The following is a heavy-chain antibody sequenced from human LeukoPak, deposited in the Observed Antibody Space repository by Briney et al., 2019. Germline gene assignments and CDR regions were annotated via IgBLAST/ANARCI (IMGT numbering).Heavy chain of an antibody. CDR1: GFTFSSYG. V-gene: IGHV3-7*01. CDR2: LNEDGSVK. CDR3: ANVPRSTVSY. J-gene: IGHJ4*02. D-gene: IGHD2-2*01. Sequence: GGSLRLSCAASGFTFSSYGMHWVRQAPGKGLEWVAELNEDGSVKYYVDSVKGRFTISRDNAKSLLFLQMYNLRTEDTGVYFCANVPRSTVSYWGRGTLVTVSS.